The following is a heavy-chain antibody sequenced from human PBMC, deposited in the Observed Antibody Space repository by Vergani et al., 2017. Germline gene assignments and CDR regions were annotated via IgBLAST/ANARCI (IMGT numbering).Heavy chain of an antibody. CDR2: ISWNSGSI. V-gene: IGHV3-9*01. CDR3: AKDRYSSSSGSDY. Sequence: EVQLVESGGGLVQPGRSLRLSCAASGFTFDDYAMHWVRQAPGKGLEWVSGISWNSGSIGYADSVKGRFTISRDNAKNSLYLQMNSLRAEDTALYYCAKDRYSSSSGSDYWGQGTLVTVSS. CDR1: GFTFDDYA. D-gene: IGHD6-6*01. J-gene: IGHJ4*02.